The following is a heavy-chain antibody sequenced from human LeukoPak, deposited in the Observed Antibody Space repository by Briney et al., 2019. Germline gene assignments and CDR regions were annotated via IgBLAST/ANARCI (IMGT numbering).Heavy chain of an antibody. V-gene: IGHV4-61*01. J-gene: IGHJ4*02. CDR2: IYYSGST. D-gene: IGHD7-27*01. Sequence: PSETLSLTCTVSGGSISSSSYYWSWIRQPPGKGLEWIGYIYYSGSTNYNPSLKSRVTISVDTSKNQFSLKLSSVTAADTAVYYCARVQETTGEIDYWGQGTLVTVSS. CDR3: ARVQETTGEIDY. CDR1: GGSISSSSYY.